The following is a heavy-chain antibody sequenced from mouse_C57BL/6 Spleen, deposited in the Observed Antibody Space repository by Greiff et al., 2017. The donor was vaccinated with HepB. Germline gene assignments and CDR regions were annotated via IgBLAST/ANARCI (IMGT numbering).Heavy chain of an antibody. CDR2: IDTSDSYT. J-gene: IGHJ3*01. CDR1: GYTFTSYW. Sequence: QVQLQQSGAELVRPGTSVKLSCKASGYTFTSYWMHWVKQRPGQGLEWIGVIDTSDSYTNYNQKFKGKATLTVDTSSSPAYMHLSSLTSEDSAVYYCAIGGYYDTAYWGQGTLVTVSA. D-gene: IGHD2-4*01. V-gene: IGHV1-59*01. CDR3: AIGGYYDTAY.